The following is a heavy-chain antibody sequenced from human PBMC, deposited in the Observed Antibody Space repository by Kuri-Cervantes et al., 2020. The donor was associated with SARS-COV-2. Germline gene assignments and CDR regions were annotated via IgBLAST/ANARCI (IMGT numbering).Heavy chain of an antibody. CDR1: GGSISSYY. J-gene: IGHJ4*02. CDR3: ARGRWSPL. Sequence: ESLKISCTVSGGSISSYYWSWIRQPPGKGLEWIGYIYYSGSTNYNPSLKSRVIISVDTSKNQFSLKLSSVTAADTAVYYCARGRWSPLWGQGTLVTCYS. D-gene: IGHD2-15*01. CDR2: IYYSGST. V-gene: IGHV4-59*01.